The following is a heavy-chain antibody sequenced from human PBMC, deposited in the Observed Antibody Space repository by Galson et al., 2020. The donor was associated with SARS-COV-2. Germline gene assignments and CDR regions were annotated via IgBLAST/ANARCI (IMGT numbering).Heavy chain of an antibody. J-gene: IGHJ4*02. CDR2: IYYSGSSYYT. CDR1: GGSISSGGYY. Sequence: ETSETLSLTCAVSGGSISSGGYYWNWIRQHPGKGLEWVGYIYYSGSSYYTYYNPSLKSRVTISMDTSKNQFSLDLTSVTAADTAVYYCVGDVVRGFNPREAYYDYWGQRTLVTVAS. V-gene: IGHV4-31*11. CDR3: VGDVVRGFNPREAYYDY. D-gene: IGHD3-10*01.